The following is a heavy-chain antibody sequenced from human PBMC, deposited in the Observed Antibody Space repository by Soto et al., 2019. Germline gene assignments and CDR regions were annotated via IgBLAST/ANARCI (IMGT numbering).Heavy chain of an antibody. Sequence: EVQVVESGGKLVQPGGSLRLSCVGSGFTFRYFWMSWVRQAPGGGLEWVARIKFNGIETQYADSVKGRFTISRDNADNSVYLQMNSLIGEDTAMYYCARDSGYGSVGSVNHYFDYWGQGTLVTVTS. D-gene: IGHD3-10*01. CDR2: IKFNGIET. CDR1: GFTFRYFW. CDR3: ARDSGYGSVGSVNHYFDY. V-gene: IGHV3-7*01. J-gene: IGHJ4*02.